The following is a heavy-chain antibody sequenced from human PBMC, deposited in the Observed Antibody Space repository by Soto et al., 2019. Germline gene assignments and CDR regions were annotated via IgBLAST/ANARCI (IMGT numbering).Heavy chain of an antibody. CDR3: ARSAGWYAVHS. J-gene: IGHJ4*02. V-gene: IGHV4-4*02. D-gene: IGHD6-19*01. CDR1: AVSISSGSF. CDR2: IHHSGRT. Sequence: QVQLQESGPGLVKPSGTLSLTCAVSAVSISSGSFWGWVRQPPGKGLEWIGDIHHSGRTNYNPSLKSRVTIAVDTSKNHFSLKLNSVTAADTAVYYCARSAGWYAVHSWGQGILVIVSS.